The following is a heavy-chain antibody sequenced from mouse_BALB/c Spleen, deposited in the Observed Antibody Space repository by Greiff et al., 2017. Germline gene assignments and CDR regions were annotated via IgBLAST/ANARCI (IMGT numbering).Heavy chain of an antibody. CDR3: NAGNYDDDGDY. Sequence: EVQLQQSGAELVRSGASVKLSCTASGFNIKDYYMHWVKQRPEQGLEWIGWIDPENGDTEYAPKFQGKATMTADTSSTTAYLQLSSLTSEDTAVYDCNAGNYDDDGDYWGQGTTLTVSS. J-gene: IGHJ2*01. CDR1: GFNIKDYY. CDR2: IDPENGDT. D-gene: IGHD2-4*01. V-gene: IGHV14-4*02.